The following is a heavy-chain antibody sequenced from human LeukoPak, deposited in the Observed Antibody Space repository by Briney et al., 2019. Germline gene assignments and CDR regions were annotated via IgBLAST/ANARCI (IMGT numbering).Heavy chain of an antibody. Sequence: SVKVSCLASGYTFTDRYIHWVRQAPGQGLEWMEWINHKTGSTNYAQSLQGRVTLTSDTSLNTAYLELSGLRSLETAVYYCARDGRLRFKDYYYYYGMDVWGQGTTVTVSS. V-gene: IGHV1-2*02. CDR3: ARDGRLRFKDYYYYYGMDV. CDR1: GYTFTDRY. CDR2: INHKTGST. J-gene: IGHJ6*02. D-gene: IGHD5-12*01.